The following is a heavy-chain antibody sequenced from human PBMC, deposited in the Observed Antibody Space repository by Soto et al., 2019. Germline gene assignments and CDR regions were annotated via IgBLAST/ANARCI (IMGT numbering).Heavy chain of an antibody. Sequence: QVQLVQSGHEVKRPASSVKVSCKASGGTFSGFAVSWVRQAPGQGLEWLGAIIPFFGTTFYAHKFQGRVTITTDESSNTVYLDLSSLTSEDTALYYWATLASPYSTGTSDSVASHWGQGTLVTVSS. CDR1: GGTFSGFA. CDR3: ATLASPYSTGTSDSVASH. CDR2: IIPFFGTT. J-gene: IGHJ4*02. D-gene: IGHD1-1*01. V-gene: IGHV1-69*01.